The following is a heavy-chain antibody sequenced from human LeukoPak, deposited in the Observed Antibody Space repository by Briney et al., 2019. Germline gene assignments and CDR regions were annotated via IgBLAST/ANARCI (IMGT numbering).Heavy chain of an antibody. D-gene: IGHD2-2*01. V-gene: IGHV4-30-4*01. CDR2: IYYSGST. CDR1: GGSISSGDYY. J-gene: IGHJ5*02. Sequence: SETVSLTCTVSGGSISSGDYYWSWIRQPPGKGLEWIGYIYYSGSTYYNPSLKSRVTISVDTSKNQFSLKLSSVTAADTAVYYCARDLSYCSSTSCYGTRRFDPWGQGTLVTVSS. CDR3: ARDLSYCSSTSCYGTRRFDP.